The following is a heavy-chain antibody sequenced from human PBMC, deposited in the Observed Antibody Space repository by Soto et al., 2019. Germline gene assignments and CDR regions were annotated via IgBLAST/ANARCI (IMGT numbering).Heavy chain of an antibody. V-gene: IGHV4-59*08. CDR3: ARLGGYYQALDS. J-gene: IGHJ4*02. CDR2: IYYAGTT. D-gene: IGHD3-22*01. Sequence: QVQLQESGPGLVKPSETLSLTCTVSSGSINNYYWSWIRQPPGKGLEFIGYIYYAGTTTYNPSLKSRVTILVDTSKNQFSLKLSSVTAADTAVYYCARLGGYYQALDSWGQGTLLTVSS. CDR1: SGSINNYY.